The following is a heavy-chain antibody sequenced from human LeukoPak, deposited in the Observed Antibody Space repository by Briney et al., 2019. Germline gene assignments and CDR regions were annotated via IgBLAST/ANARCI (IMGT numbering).Heavy chain of an antibody. CDR2: INHSGST. CDR3: ARGRWGYCSSTSCHGTAFDI. D-gene: IGHD2-2*01. Sequence: PSVTLSLTCAVYGGSFSGYYWSWIRRPPGKGLEWIGEINHSGSTNYNPSLKSRVTISVDTSKNQFSLKLSSVTAADTAVYYCARGRWGYCSSTSCHGTAFDIWGQGTMVTVSS. J-gene: IGHJ3*02. CDR1: GGSFSGYY. V-gene: IGHV4-34*01.